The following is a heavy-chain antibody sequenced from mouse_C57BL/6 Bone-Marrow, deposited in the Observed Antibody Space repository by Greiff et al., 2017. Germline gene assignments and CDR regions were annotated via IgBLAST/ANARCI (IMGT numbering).Heavy chain of an antibody. V-gene: IGHV1-80*01. D-gene: IGHD1-1*01. J-gene: IGHJ2*01. Sequence: QVQLQQSGAELVKPGASVKISCKASGYAFSSYWMNWVKQRPGKGLEWIGQIYPGDGDTNYNGKFQGKATLTADKSSSTAYMQISSLTSEDSADYFCARWDYYGSGGYFDYWGQGTTLTVSS. CDR1: GYAFSSYW. CDR2: IYPGDGDT. CDR3: ARWDYYGSGGYFDY.